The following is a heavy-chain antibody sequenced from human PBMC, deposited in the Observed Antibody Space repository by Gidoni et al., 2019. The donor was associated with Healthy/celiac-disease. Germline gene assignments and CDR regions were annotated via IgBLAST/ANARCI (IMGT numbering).Heavy chain of an antibody. CDR1: GFTFTSSA. J-gene: IGHJ4*02. CDR3: AAWDYYGSGSSFDY. CDR2: IVVGSGNT. V-gene: IGHV1-58*01. Sequence: QMQLVQSGPEVKKPGTSVKVSCKASGFTFTSSAVQWVRQARGQRLEWIGWIVVGSGNTNYAQKFQERVTITRDMSTSTAYMELSSLRSEDTAVYYCAAWDYYGSGSSFDYWGQGTLVTVSS. D-gene: IGHD3-10*01.